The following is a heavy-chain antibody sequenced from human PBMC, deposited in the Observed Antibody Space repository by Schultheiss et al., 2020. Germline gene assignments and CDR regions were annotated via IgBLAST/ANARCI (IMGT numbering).Heavy chain of an antibody. CDR2: IDWDDDK. D-gene: IGHD3-16*01. Sequence: SGPTLVKPTQTLTLTCTFSGFSLSAYGMCVTWIRQPPGKALEWVARIDWDDDKVYSTSLKSRLTITKDTSRNQVVLTMTNMDPVDTATYHYARANLYDKGGGFDYWGQGTQVTGSS. J-gene: IGHJ4*02. V-gene: IGHV2-70*17. CDR1: GFSLSAYGMC. CDR3: ARANLYDKGGGFDY.